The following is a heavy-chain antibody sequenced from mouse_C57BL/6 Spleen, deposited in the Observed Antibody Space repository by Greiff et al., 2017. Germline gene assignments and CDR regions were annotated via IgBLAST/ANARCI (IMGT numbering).Heavy chain of an antibody. CDR3: ARMRTLDY. J-gene: IGHJ2*01. Sequence: VKLMESGPGLVAPSQSLSITCTVSGFSLTSYAISWVRQPPGKGLEWLGVIRTGGGTNYNSALKSRLSISKDNSKSQVFLKMNSLQTDDTARYYCARMRTLDYWGQGTTLTVSS. CDR2: IRTGGGT. V-gene: IGHV2-9-1*01. CDR1: GFSLTSYA.